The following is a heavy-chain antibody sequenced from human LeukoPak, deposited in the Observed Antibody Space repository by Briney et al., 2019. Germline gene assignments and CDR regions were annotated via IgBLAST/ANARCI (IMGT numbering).Heavy chain of an antibody. D-gene: IGHD3-22*01. V-gene: IGHV3-30-3*01. J-gene: IGHJ4*02. Sequence: PGGSLRLSCAASGXTFSSYAVHWVRQAPGKGLEWVAVISYDGSNKYYADSVKGRFTISRDNSKNTLYLQMNSLRAEDTAVYYCARGSYYDSSGYPDYWGQGILVTVSS. CDR3: ARGSYYDSSGYPDY. CDR2: ISYDGSNK. CDR1: GXTFSSYA.